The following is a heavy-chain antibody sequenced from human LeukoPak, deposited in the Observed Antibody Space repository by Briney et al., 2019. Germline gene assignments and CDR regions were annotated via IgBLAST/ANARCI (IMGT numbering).Heavy chain of an antibody. CDR3: AREDVLTTVTPRSVAFDI. CDR2: IYYSGST. V-gene: IGHV4-30-4*08. D-gene: IGHD4-11*01. J-gene: IGHJ3*02. Sequence: SQTLSLTXTVSGGSISSGDYYWSWIRQPPGKGLEWIGYIYYSGSTYYNPSLKSRVTISVDTSKNQFSLKLSSVTAADTAVYYCAREDVLTTVTPRSVAFDIWGQGTMVTVSS. CDR1: GGSISSGDYY.